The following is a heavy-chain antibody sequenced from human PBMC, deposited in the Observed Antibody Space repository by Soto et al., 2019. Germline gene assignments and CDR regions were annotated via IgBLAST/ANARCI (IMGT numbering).Heavy chain of an antibody. J-gene: IGHJ4*02. Sequence: EVQLVESGGGLIQPGGSLRLSCAASGFTVSSNYMSWVRQAPGKGLEWVSIIYSGGSTYYTDSVKDRFTTSIDNSKNTLYLQMNSLRAEDTAVYYGARVGDYASNDWGQGTLVTVSS. CDR3: ARVGDYASND. V-gene: IGHV3-53*01. CDR1: GFTVSSNY. D-gene: IGHD4-17*01. CDR2: IYSGGST.